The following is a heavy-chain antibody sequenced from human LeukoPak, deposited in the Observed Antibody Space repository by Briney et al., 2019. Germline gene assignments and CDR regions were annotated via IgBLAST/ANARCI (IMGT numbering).Heavy chain of an antibody. D-gene: IGHD1-26*01. Sequence: ASVKVSCKASGYTFTSYGISCVRQAPGQGLEWMGWISAYNGNTNYAQKLQGRVTMTTDTSTSTAYMELRSLRSDDTAVYYCAGESGSYYYYGMDVWGQGTTVTVSS. CDR3: AGESGSYYYYGMDV. V-gene: IGHV1-18*01. CDR1: GYTFTSYG. J-gene: IGHJ6*02. CDR2: ISAYNGNT.